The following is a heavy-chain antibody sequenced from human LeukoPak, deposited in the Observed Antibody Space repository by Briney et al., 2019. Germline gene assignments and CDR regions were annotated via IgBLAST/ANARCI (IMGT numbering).Heavy chain of an antibody. J-gene: IGHJ6*02. CDR2: IGANVGST. D-gene: IGHD2-8*02. CDR3: TKSTDYWYYGMDV. Sequence: GSLRLSCVASGFTFSTFAMYWLRQAPGKGLEWVSAIGANVGSTSYADSVRGRFTISRDNSRNTLYLQMSSPRTDDTATYYCTKSTDYWYYGMDVWGQGTTVTVSS. CDR1: GFTFSTFA. V-gene: IGHV3-23*01.